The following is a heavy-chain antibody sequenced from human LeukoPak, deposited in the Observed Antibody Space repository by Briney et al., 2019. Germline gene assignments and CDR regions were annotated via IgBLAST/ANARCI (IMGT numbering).Heavy chain of an antibody. CDR1: GFTFSSYA. Sequence: GGSLRLSCAASGFTFSSYAMSWVRQAPGKGLEWVSTISGSGGSTYYADSVKGRFTISRDNSKNTLYLQMNSLRAEDTAVYYCARVRIWFGGYDAFDIWGQGIMVTVSS. CDR3: ARVRIWFGGYDAFDI. CDR2: ISGSGGST. V-gene: IGHV3-23*01. J-gene: IGHJ3*02. D-gene: IGHD3-10*01.